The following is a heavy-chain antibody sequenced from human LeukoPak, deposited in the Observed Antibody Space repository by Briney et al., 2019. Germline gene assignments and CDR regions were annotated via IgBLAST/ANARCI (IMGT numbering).Heavy chain of an antibody. D-gene: IGHD3-3*01. CDR3: ARVVPYYDFWSGLIRTDTYNWFDP. CDR1: GYTFTSYD. V-gene: IGHV1-8*01. CDR2: MNPNSGNT. Sequence: RASVKVSCKASGYTFTSYDIHWVRPATGQGLEWMGWMNPNSGNTGYAQKFQGRVTMTRNTSISTAYMELSSLRSEDTAVYYCARVVPYYDFWSGLIRTDTYNWFDPWGQGTLVTVSS. J-gene: IGHJ5*02.